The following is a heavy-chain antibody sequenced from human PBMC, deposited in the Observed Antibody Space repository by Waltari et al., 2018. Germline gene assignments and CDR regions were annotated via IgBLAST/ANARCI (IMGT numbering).Heavy chain of an antibody. V-gene: IGHV4-59*01. CDR2: IYYSGST. Sequence: QVQLQESGPGLVKPSETLSLTCTVSGGSISSYYWSWIRQPPGKGLEWIGYIYYSGSTNYNPSLKSRVTISVDTSKNQFSLKLSSVTAADTAVYYCARGDTIFGVDHSPLFDYWGQGTLVTVSS. CDR3: ARGDTIFGVDHSPLFDY. J-gene: IGHJ4*02. D-gene: IGHD3-3*01. CDR1: GGSISSYY.